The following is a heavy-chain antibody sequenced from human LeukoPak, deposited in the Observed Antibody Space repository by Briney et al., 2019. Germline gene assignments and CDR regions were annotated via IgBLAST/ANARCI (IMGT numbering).Heavy chain of an antibody. J-gene: IGHJ3*02. D-gene: IGHD3-3*01. V-gene: IGHV3-23*01. Sequence: RGSLRLSCAASGFTFSSYAMSWVRQAPGKGLEWVSSISDSGGYTPYADSVKGRFTISRDNSKNTLYLQMNSLRAEDTAVYYCAKVGHSYDFWSGLHDAFDIWGQGTMVTVSS. CDR2: ISDSGGYT. CDR3: AKVGHSYDFWSGLHDAFDI. CDR1: GFTFSSYA.